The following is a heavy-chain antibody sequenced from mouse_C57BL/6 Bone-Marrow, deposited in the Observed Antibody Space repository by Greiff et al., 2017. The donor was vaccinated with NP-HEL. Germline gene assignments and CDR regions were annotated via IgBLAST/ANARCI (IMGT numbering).Heavy chain of an antibody. Sequence: EVNVVESGGGLVKPGGSLKLSCAASGFTFSSYAMSWVRQTPEKRLEWVATISDGGSYTYYPDNVKGRFTISRDNAKNNLYLQMSHLKSEDTAMYYCARGYYSNLAWFAYWGQGTLVTVSA. D-gene: IGHD2-5*01. CDR1: GFTFSSYA. V-gene: IGHV5-4*03. J-gene: IGHJ3*01. CDR2: ISDGGSYT. CDR3: ARGYYSNLAWFAY.